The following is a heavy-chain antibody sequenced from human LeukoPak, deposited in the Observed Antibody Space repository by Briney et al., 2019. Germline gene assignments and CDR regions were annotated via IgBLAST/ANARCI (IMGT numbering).Heavy chain of an antibody. CDR2: ISSNGGST. J-gene: IGHJ4*02. V-gene: IGHV3-64*01. Sequence: PGGSLRLSCAASGFTFSSYAMHWVRQAPGKGLEYVSAISSNGGSTYYANSVKGRFTISRDNSKTTLYLQMGSLRAEDMAVYYCAREGPEYYFDYWGQGTLVTVSS. CDR3: AREGPEYYFDY. CDR1: GFTFSSYA.